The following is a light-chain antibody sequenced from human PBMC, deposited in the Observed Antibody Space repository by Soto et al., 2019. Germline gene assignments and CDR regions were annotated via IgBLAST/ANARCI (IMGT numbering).Light chain of an antibody. J-gene: IGLJ2*01. CDR1: SSDVGTYNR. CDR3: SSYTSSSTVL. CDR2: EVS. Sequence: QSALTQPPSVSGSPGQSVTISCTGTSSDVGTYNRVSWYQQPPGTAPKLMIYEVSNRPSGVPDRFSGSKSGNTASLTISGLQAEDEADYYCSSYTSSSTVLFVGGTNVTVL. V-gene: IGLV2-18*02.